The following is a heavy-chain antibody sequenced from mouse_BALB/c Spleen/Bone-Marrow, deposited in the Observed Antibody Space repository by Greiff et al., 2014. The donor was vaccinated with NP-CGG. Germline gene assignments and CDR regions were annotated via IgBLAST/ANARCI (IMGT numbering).Heavy chain of an antibody. J-gene: IGHJ4*01. CDR3: ARNYYGSSYYYAMDY. CDR1: GFSLSRCS. D-gene: IGHD1-1*01. CDR2: IWGGGST. V-gene: IGHV2-6-4*01. Sequence: VKLMESGPGLVAPSQSLSITCTVSGFSLSRCSVHWVRQPPGKGLEWLGMIWGGGSTDYNSALKSRLSISKDNSKSQVFLKMSSLQTDDTAMYYCARNYYGSSYYYAMDYWGQGTSVTVSS.